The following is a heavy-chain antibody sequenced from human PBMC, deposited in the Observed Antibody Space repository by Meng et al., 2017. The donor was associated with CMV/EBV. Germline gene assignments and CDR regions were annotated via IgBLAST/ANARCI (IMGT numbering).Heavy chain of an antibody. D-gene: IGHD3-22*01. V-gene: IGHV4-34*01. CDR1: GGSFSGYY. CDR2: INHSGST. CDR3: ARVWDSGWDY. Sequence: QGPLQQWGAGLLKPSGTLSLTCAFYGGSFSGYYWSWIRQPPGKGLEWIGEINHSGSTNYNPSLKSRVTISVDTSKNQFSLKLSSVTAADTAVYYCARVWDSGWDYWGQGTPVTVSS. J-gene: IGHJ4*02.